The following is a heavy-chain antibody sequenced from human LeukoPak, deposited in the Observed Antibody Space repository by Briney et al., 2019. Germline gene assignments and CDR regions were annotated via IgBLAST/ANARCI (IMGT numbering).Heavy chain of an antibody. CDR1: GGSISSGGYY. J-gene: IGHJ6*04. CDR3: ARDRRIVVVPAAIGDLQDGYYYYGMDV. V-gene: IGHV4-31*03. CDR2: IYYSGST. D-gene: IGHD2-2*01. Sequence: PSQTLSLTCTVSGGSISSGGYYWSWIRQHPGKGLEWIGYIYYSGSTYYNPSLKSRVTISVDTSKNQFSLKLSSVTAADTAVYYCARDRRIVVVPAAIGDLQDGYYYYGMDVWGKGTTVTVSS.